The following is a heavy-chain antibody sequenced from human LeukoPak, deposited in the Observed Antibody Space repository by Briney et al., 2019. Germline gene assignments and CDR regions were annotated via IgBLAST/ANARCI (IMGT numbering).Heavy chain of an antibody. CDR1: RFTFSSYS. J-gene: IGHJ6*03. D-gene: IGHD1-14*01. Sequence: GGSLRPSCAASRFTFSSYSMNWVRHAPGKGLEWVSSISSSGSYIYYADSVKRRFTISRDNAKHSLYLQMNSLSAEDTAVYFCARVGPWVNQYYYYYYMDVWGKGTTVTVSS. CDR3: ARVGPWVNQYYYYYYMDV. V-gene: IGHV3-21*01. CDR2: ISSSGSYI.